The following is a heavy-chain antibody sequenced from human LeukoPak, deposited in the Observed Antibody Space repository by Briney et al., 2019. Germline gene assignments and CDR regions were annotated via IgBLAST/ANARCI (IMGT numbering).Heavy chain of an antibody. CDR2: INHSGST. V-gene: IGHV4-34*01. CDR3: ARQWGIVVVPAARVAWFDP. D-gene: IGHD2-2*01. CDR1: GGSFSGYY. J-gene: IGHJ5*02. Sequence: SETLSLTCAVYGGSFSGYYWSWIRQPPGKGPEWIGEINHSGSTNYNPSLKSRVTISVDTSKNQFSLKLSSVTAADTAVYYCARQWGIVVVPAARVAWFDPWGQGTLVTVSS.